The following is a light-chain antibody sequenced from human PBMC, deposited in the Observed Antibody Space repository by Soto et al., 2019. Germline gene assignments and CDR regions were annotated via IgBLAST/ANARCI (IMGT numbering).Light chain of an antibody. Sequence: QSALTQPASVSGSPGQSITISCTGTSSDVRRFGLVSWYQQHPDKAPRLMIYEGSKRPSGVSSRFSGSKSGNTASLTISGLQAEDEADYYCCSYAGGSTLFVFGTGTKLTVL. CDR1: SSDVRRFGL. CDR3: CSYAGGSTLFV. V-gene: IGLV2-23*01. J-gene: IGLJ1*01. CDR2: EGS.